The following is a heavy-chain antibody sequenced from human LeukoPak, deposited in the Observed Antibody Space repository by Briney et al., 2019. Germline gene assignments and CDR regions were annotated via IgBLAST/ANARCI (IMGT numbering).Heavy chain of an antibody. D-gene: IGHD6-13*01. J-gene: IGHJ6*03. V-gene: IGHV1-18*01. CDR1: GYTFTSYG. CDR2: ISAYNGNT. CDR3: ARAPRSIWTGYYMDV. Sequence: ASVKVSCKASGYTFTSYGISWVRQAPGQGLEWMGWISAYNGNTNYAQKLQGRVTMTTDTSTSTAYMELRSLRSDYTAVYYCARAPRSIWTGYYMDVWGKGTTVTVSS.